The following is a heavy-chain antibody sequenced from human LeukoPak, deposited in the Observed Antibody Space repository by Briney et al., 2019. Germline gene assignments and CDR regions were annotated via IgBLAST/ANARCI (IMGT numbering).Heavy chain of an antibody. Sequence: GAAVKDSCKASGYSFLNNGISWVRQAPGQGLEWVGWISGYNGLRKYLQKLQGRLTMNTDTSTSTAYMQLSSLGSDDTAVYFCARDKDLGAVAGTFDFWGQGTLVTVSS. J-gene: IGHJ4*02. CDR1: GYSFLNNG. CDR2: ISGYNGLR. CDR3: ARDKDLGAVAGTFDF. D-gene: IGHD6-19*01. V-gene: IGHV1-18*01.